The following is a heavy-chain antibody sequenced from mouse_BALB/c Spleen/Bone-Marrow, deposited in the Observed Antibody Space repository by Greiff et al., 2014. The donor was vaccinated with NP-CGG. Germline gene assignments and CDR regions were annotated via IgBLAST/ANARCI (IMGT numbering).Heavy chain of an antibody. CDR3: ARRDGSYFDY. J-gene: IGHJ2*01. CDR1: GYAFTNYL. CDR2: INPGSGGT. D-gene: IGHD3-3*01. Sequence: VKLMESGAELVRPETSVKVSCKASGYAFTNYLIEWVKQRPGQGLEWIGMINPGSGGTNYNEKFKGKATLTADKSSSTAYMQLSSLTSDDSAVYFCARRDGSYFDYWGQGTTLTVSS. V-gene: IGHV1-54*01.